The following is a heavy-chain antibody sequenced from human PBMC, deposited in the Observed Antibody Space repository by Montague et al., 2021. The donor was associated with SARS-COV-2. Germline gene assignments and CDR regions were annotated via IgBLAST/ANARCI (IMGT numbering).Heavy chain of an antibody. CDR3: ARAYCGGDCYFYWYFDL. V-gene: IGHV6-1*01. D-gene: IGHD2-21*02. CDR2: TYYRSKWYN. J-gene: IGHJ2*01. CDR1: GDSVSSHIAT. Sequence: CAISGDSVSSHIATWNWIRQSPSRGLEWLGRTYYRSKWYNDYAVSVESRVTINPDTSNNRISLQLNSVTPEDTAVYYCARAYCGGDCYFYWYFDLWGRGTLVTVSS.